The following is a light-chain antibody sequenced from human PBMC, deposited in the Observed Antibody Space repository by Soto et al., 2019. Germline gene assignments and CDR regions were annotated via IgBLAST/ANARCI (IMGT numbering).Light chain of an antibody. J-gene: IGKJ2*01. CDR2: GAS. CDR1: QSLRRSN. V-gene: IGKV3-20*01. CDR3: QQYHSAPDT. Sequence: EIVLTQSPGTLSLSPGERATLSCRASQSLRRSNLAWYQQKPGQAPRVLIYGASSRATGIPDRFSGSGSGTDFTLTISRLESEDFAVYYCQQYHSAPDTFGQGTKVEIK.